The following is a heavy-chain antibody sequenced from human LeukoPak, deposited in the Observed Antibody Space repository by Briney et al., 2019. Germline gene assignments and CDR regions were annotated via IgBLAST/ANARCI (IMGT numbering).Heavy chain of an antibody. CDR2: ISSGSRAI. V-gene: IGHV3-48*04. CDR3: ARDERDYYDSSGYYYYYYMDV. J-gene: IGHJ6*03. Sequence: GRSLRLSCAASGFIPSSYAMSWVRQAPGKGQEWVSIISSGSRAIFSAHSVRVRFTISRHTAKNSLYLQMNRLPAEDTAVYNCARDERDYYDSSGYYYYYYMDVWGKGTTVTVSS. CDR1: GFIPSSYA. D-gene: IGHD3-22*01.